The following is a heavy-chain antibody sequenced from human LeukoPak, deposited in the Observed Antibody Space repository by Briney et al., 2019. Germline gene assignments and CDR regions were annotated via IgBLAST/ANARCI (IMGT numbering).Heavy chain of an antibody. V-gene: IGHV3-23*01. J-gene: IGHJ4*02. CDR2: ISGSGVGT. Sequence: GGSLRLSCVASGFTFSSYAMSWVRQAPGKGLEWVSVISGSGVGTFYADSVKGRFTISRDNSKNTLYLQMDSLRAEDTAAYYCAKGTDIVVVASGWDYWGQGTQVTVSS. CDR3: AKGTDIVVVASGWDY. CDR1: GFTFSSYA. D-gene: IGHD2-15*01.